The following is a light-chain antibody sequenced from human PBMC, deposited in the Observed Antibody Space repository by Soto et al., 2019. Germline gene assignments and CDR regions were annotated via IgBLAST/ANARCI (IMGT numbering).Light chain of an antibody. CDR3: QQYDSYPLT. Sequence: DIQMTQSPSTLSASVGARVTITCRASQSVSTWLAWYQQKPGKAPNLLIFKASRLPSGVPSRFSGSGSGTEFTLTISSLQPDDFAIYYCQQYDSYPLTFGGGTTVEVK. J-gene: IGKJ4*01. CDR2: KAS. CDR1: QSVSTW. V-gene: IGKV1-5*03.